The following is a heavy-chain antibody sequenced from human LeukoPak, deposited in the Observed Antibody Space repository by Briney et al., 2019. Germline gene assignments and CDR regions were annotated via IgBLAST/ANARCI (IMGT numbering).Heavy chain of an antibody. CDR1: GGSFSGYY. Sequence: SETLSLTCAVYGGSFSGYYWSWIRQPPGKGLEWIGEINHSGSTNYNPSLKSRVTISVDTSKNQFSLKLSSVTAADTAVYYCARRKDYDILTGPGAFDIWGQGTMVTVSS. D-gene: IGHD3-9*01. J-gene: IGHJ3*02. CDR3: ARRKDYDILTGPGAFDI. V-gene: IGHV4-34*01. CDR2: INHSGST.